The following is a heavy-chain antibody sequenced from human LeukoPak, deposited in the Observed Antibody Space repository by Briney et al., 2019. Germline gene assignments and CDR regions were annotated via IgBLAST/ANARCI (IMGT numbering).Heavy chain of an antibody. CDR1: GHSISSGYY. V-gene: IGHV4-38-2*02. D-gene: IGHD6-13*01. CDR3: ALAAGTILAFDI. J-gene: IGHJ3*02. Sequence: SETLSLTCTVSGHSISSGYYWGWIRQPPGKGLEWIGSIYHSRNTYYNPSLKSRVTISIDTSKNQFSLKLSSVTAADTAVYYCALAAGTILAFDIWGQGTMVTVSS. CDR2: IYHSRNT.